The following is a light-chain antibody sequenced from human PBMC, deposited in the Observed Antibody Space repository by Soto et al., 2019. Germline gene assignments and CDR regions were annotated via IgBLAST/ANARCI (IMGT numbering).Light chain of an antibody. Sequence: DIQMTQSPSTLSASVGDRVTIACRASENISPWLAWFQQKPGKAPNLLIYVVSSLESGVPSRFSGSGSGTEFTLTISSLQPDDFATYYCQQYNSYSRTFGQGTKVEIK. V-gene: IGKV1-5*01. J-gene: IGKJ1*01. CDR3: QQYNSYSRT. CDR1: ENISPW. CDR2: VVS.